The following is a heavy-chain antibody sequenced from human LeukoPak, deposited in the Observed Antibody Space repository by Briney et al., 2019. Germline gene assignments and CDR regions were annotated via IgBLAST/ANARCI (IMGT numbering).Heavy chain of an antibody. V-gene: IGHV3-33*01. D-gene: IGHD7-27*01. CDR2: IWYDGSNK. CDR3: ARVWGSRWCFDL. Sequence: GGSLRLSCAASGFTFSSYGMHWVRQAPGKGLEWVAVIWYDGSNKYYADSVKGRFTISRDNSKNTLYLQMSSLRAEDTAVYYCARVWGSRWCFDLWGRGTLVTVSS. CDR1: GFTFSSYG. J-gene: IGHJ2*01.